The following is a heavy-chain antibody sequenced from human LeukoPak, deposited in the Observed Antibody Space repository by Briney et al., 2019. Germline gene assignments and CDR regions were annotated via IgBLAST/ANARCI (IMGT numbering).Heavy chain of an antibody. CDR3: ARQTVSYFDY. V-gene: IGHV4-39*07. Sequence: SETLSLTCTVSGGSISTSSYYWGWIRQPPGKGLEWIGSIYYSGSTYYNPSLKSRLSISVDTSKNQFSLKPSSVTAADTAVYYCARQTVSYFDYWGQGTLVTVSS. D-gene: IGHD4-11*01. CDR1: GGSISTSSYY. CDR2: IYYSGST. J-gene: IGHJ4*02.